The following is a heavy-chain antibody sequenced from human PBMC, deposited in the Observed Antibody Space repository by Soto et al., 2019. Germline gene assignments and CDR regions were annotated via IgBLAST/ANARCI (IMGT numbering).Heavy chain of an antibody. CDR3: ARLIVATTREYYYGMDV. CDR2: IDPSDSYT. J-gene: IGHJ6*02. D-gene: IGHD5-12*01. V-gene: IGHV5-10-1*01. Sequence: GESLKISCKGSGYSFTSYWISWVRQMPGKGLEWMGRIDPSDSYTNYSPSFQGHVTISADKSISTAYLQRSSLKASDTAMYYCARLIVATTREYYYGMDVWGQGTTVTAP. CDR1: GYSFTSYW.